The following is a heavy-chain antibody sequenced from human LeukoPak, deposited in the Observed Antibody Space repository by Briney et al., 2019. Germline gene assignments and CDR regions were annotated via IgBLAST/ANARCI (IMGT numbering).Heavy chain of an antibody. CDR1: GGTFSSYA. V-gene: IGHV1-69*04. D-gene: IGHD2-15*01. CDR2: IIPILGIA. Sequence: GSSVKVSCKASGGTFSSYAISWVRQAPGQGLERMGRIIPILGIANYAQKFQGRVTITADKSTSTAYMELSSLRSEDTAVYYCARDAVPLYYFDYWGQGTLVTVSS. J-gene: IGHJ4*02. CDR3: ARDAVPLYYFDY.